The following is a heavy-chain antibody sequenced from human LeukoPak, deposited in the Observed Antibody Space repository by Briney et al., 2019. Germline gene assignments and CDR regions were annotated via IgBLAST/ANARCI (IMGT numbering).Heavy chain of an antibody. Sequence: GGSLRLSCAASGFTFSNAWTNWVRQAPGKGLEWVGRIKSKTDGGTTDYAAPVKGRFTISRDDSKNTLYLQMNSLKTEDTAVYYCTTRRTYYYDSSGYPPFDYWGQGILVTVSS. V-gene: IGHV3-15*07. CDR2: IKSKTDGGTT. CDR1: GFTFSNAW. J-gene: IGHJ4*02. D-gene: IGHD3-22*01. CDR3: TTRRTYYYDSSGYPPFDY.